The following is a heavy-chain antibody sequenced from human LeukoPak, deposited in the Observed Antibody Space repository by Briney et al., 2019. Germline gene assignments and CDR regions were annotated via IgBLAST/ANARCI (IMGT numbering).Heavy chain of an antibody. V-gene: IGHV4-61*02. CDR1: GGSISSGSYY. D-gene: IGHD3-22*01. Sequence: SETLSLTCTVSGGSISSGSYYWSWIRQPAGKGLEWIGRIYTSGSTNYNPSLKSRVTISVDTSKNQFSLKLSSVTAADTAVYYCARGSYYYDSSGYGAYYYYYMDVWGKGTTVTISS. CDR2: IYTSGST. CDR3: ARGSYYYDSSGYGAYYYYYMDV. J-gene: IGHJ6*03.